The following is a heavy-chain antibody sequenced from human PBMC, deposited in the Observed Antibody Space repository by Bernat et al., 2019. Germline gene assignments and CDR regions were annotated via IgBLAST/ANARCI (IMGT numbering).Heavy chain of an antibody. CDR3: AKTLRGGYNFFPESDY. Sequence: EVRLVESGGGLVQPGGSLTLSCAASGFTFSSYAMSWVRQAPGKGLEWVSAISGSGGSTYYADSVKGRFTISRDNSKNTLYLQMNSLRAEDTAVYYCAKTLRGGYNFFPESDYWGQGTLVTVSS. CDR1: GFTFSSYA. J-gene: IGHJ4*02. V-gene: IGHV3-23*04. D-gene: IGHD5-24*01. CDR2: ISGSGGST.